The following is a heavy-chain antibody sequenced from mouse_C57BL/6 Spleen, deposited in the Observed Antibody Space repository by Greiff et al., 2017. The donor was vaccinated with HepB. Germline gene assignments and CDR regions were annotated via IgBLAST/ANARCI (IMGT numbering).Heavy chain of an antibody. V-gene: IGHV5-6*01. CDR1: GFTFSSYG. Sequence: EVQLVESGGDLVKPGGSLKLSCAASGFTFSSYGMSWVRQTPDKRLEWVATISSGGSYTYYPDSVKGRFTISRDNAKNTLYLQMSSLKSEDTAMYYCARRPPNYYGSSYDYWGQGTTLTVSS. J-gene: IGHJ2*01. D-gene: IGHD1-1*01. CDR2: ISSGGSYT. CDR3: ARRPPNYYGSSYDY.